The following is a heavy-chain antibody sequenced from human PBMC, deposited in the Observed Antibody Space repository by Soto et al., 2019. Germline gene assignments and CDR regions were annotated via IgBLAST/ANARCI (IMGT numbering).Heavy chain of an antibody. CDR2: IKSKTDGGTT. Sequence: EVQLVESGGGLVKPGGSIRLSCAASGFTFSNAWMSWVRQAPGKGLEWVGRIKSKTDGGTTDYAAPVKGRFTISRDDSKNTLYLQMNSLKTEDTAVYYCTTDGEVTIVGVYDYWGQGTLVTVSS. D-gene: IGHD1-26*01. V-gene: IGHV3-15*01. CDR1: GFTFSNAW. CDR3: TTDGEVTIVGVYDY. J-gene: IGHJ4*02.